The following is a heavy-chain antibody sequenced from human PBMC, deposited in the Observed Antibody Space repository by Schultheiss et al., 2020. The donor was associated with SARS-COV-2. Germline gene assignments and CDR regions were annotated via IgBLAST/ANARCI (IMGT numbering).Heavy chain of an antibody. J-gene: IGHJ6*02. CDR2: INHSGST. CDR3: ARDRYYYYGMDV. V-gene: IGHV4-34*01. CDR1: GYSISSGYY. Sequence: SETLSLTCAVSGYSISSGYYWSWIRQPPGKGLEWIGEINHSGSTNYNPSLKSRVTISVDTSKNQFSLKLSSVTAADTAVYYCARDRYYYYGMDVWGQGTTVTVSS.